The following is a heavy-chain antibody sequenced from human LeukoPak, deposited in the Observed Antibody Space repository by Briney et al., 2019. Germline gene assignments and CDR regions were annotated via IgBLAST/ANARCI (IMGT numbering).Heavy chain of an antibody. V-gene: IGHV6-1*01. CDR3: VRGNYNFDN. D-gene: IGHD5-24*01. CDR1: GESVSSTGAS. Sequence: SQTLSLTCAISGESVSSTGASWNWIRQSPSRGLEWLGRTYYRSQWYYEYALSVKSRIIVAPDTSKNQFSLQLNSVTPEDTAVYYCVRGNYNFDNWGQGSLVTVSS. CDR2: TYYRSQWYY. J-gene: IGHJ4*02.